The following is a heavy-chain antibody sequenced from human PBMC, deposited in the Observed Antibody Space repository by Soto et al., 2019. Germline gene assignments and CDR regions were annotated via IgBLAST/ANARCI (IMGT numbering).Heavy chain of an antibody. CDR3: ARRVDYGDFVLDF. J-gene: IGHJ3*01. Sequence: EVHLFESGGGLVQPGGSLRLSCAASGFTFSNHGMTWVRQAPGKGLECVSGISGNGRNTYYADSVKGRFTISRDNSRNRMYLQMNSLRVEDAALYYCARRVDYGDFVLDFSGQGTMVTVSS. CDR2: ISGNGRNT. V-gene: IGHV3-23*01. CDR1: GFTFSNHG. D-gene: IGHD4-17*01.